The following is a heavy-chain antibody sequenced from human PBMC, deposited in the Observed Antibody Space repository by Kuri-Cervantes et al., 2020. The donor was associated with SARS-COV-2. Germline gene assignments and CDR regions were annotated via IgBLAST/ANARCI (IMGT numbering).Heavy chain of an antibody. J-gene: IGHJ4*02. V-gene: IGHV1-3*01. D-gene: IGHD1-7*01. CDR1: GGTFSSYT. CDR3: ARGITGTDFDY. CDR2: INAGNGNT. Sequence: ASVKVSCKASGGTFSSYTISWVRQAPGQRLEWMGWINAGNGNTKYSQKFQGRVTITRNTSASTAYMELSSLRSEDTAVYYCARGITGTDFDYWGQGTLVTVSS.